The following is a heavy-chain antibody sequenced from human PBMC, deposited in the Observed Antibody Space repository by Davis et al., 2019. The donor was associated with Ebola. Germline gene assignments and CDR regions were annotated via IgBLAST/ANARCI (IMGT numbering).Heavy chain of an antibody. V-gene: IGHV4-59*04. CDR1: GFTFSDHY. CDR3: VTHGDILVDLEPTSYYFEN. Sequence: ESLKISCAASGFTFSDHYMSWIRQPPGKGLEWIANIYYSGSTQYNPSLKSRVTISADTSKNQFSLKLSSVTATDTAVYYCVTHGDILVDLEPTSYYFENWGQGALVTVSS. D-gene: IGHD2-15*01. CDR2: IYYSGST. J-gene: IGHJ4*02.